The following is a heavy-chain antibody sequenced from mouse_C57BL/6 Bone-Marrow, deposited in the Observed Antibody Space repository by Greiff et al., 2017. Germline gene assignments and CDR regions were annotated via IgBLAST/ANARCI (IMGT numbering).Heavy chain of an antibody. CDR1: GYTFTSYW. CDR2: IHPKSGST. D-gene: IGHD3-2*02. V-gene: IGHV1-64*01. J-gene: IGHJ4*01. Sequence: QVQLQQPGAELVKPGASVKLSCKASGYTFTSYWMHWVQQRPGQGLEWIGMIHPKSGSTNYNEKFKSKATLTVDKSSNTAYMQLSSLTSADSAVYYCARDSSGYNYAMDYWGQGTSVTVSS. CDR3: ARDSSGYNYAMDY.